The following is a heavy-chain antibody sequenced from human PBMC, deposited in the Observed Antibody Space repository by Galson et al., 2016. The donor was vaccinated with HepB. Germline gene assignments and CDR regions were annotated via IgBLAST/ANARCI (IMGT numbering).Heavy chain of an antibody. CDR2: ITGSGDKT. CDR1: GFSFSDYY. V-gene: IGHV3-23*01. D-gene: IGHD3-10*01. J-gene: IGHJ4*02. CDR3: ANRGGGY. Sequence: SLRLSCAASGFSFSDYYMNWVRQAPGKGLEWVSTITGSGDKTYLADSVKGRFTVSRDNSKNTLYLQMNRLRAEDTAAYYCANRGGGYWGQGTLVTVSS.